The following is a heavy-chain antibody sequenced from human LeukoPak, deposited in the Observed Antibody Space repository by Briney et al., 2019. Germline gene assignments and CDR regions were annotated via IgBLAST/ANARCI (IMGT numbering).Heavy chain of an antibody. Sequence: LSLTCAVSGGSISSGGYSWSWVRQAPGKGLEWVSAIDSTGAYTWYADSVKGRFTISKDSSKTILYLQMNSLRAEDAAVYFCAKGSAAGRPYYFDYWGQGTLVTVSS. V-gene: IGHV3-23*01. CDR1: GGSISSGGYS. J-gene: IGHJ4*02. CDR2: IDSTGAYT. D-gene: IGHD6-25*01. CDR3: AKGSAAGRPYYFDY.